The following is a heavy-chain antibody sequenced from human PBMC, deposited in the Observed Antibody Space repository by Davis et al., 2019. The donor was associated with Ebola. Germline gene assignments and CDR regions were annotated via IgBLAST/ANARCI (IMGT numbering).Heavy chain of an antibody. CDR2: IIPIFGTA. J-gene: IGHJ4*02. CDR3: ARGGYYYDSSGYSDY. Sequence: SVKVSCKASGGTFSSYAISWVRQAPGQGLEWMGGIIPIFGTANYAQKFQGRVTITADESTSTAYMELSSLRSEDTAVYYCARGGYYYDSSGYSDYWGQGTLVTVSS. V-gene: IGHV1-69*13. D-gene: IGHD3-22*01. CDR1: GGTFSSYA.